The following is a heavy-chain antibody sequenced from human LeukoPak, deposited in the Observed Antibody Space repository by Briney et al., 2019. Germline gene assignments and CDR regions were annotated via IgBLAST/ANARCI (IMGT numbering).Heavy chain of an antibody. J-gene: IGHJ4*02. Sequence: GGSLRLSRAASGFTFTSNWMSWVRQAPGKGLEWVANIKQDGSEKYYVDSVKGRFTISRDNAKNSLSLQMNSLRVEDTAVYYCARGGWYGDYWGQGTLVTVSS. CDR3: ARGGWYGDY. CDR2: IKQDGSEK. D-gene: IGHD6-19*01. CDR1: GFTFTSNW. V-gene: IGHV3-7*03.